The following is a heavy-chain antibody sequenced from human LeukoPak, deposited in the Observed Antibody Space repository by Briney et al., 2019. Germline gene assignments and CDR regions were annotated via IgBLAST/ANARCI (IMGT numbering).Heavy chain of an antibody. CDR2: IKQDGSGK. V-gene: IGHV3-7*01. CDR1: GFTFSSYW. Sequence: PGGSLRLSCAASGFTFSSYWMSWVRQAPGKGLEWVANIKQDGSGKYYVDSVKGRFTISRDNAKNSLYLQMNSLRAEDTAVYYCARREVIGWSNPYYFDYWGQGTLVTVSS. D-gene: IGHD2-21*01. J-gene: IGHJ4*02. CDR3: ARREVIGWSNPYYFDY.